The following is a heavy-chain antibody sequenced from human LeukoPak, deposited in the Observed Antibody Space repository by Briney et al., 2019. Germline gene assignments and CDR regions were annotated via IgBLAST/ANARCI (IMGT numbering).Heavy chain of an antibody. V-gene: IGHV3-23*01. CDR3: AKDYSYYYGSGSYFDY. Sequence: TGGSLRLSCAASGFTFSSYAMSWVRQAPGKGLEWVSAISGSGGSTYYADSVKGRFTISRDNSKNTLYLQMNSLRAEDTAVYYCAKDYSYYYGSGSYFDYWGQGTLVTVSS. CDR2: ISGSGGST. J-gene: IGHJ4*02. CDR1: GFTFSSYA. D-gene: IGHD3-10*01.